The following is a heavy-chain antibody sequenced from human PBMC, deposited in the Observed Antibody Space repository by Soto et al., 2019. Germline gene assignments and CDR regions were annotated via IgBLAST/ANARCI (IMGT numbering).Heavy chain of an antibody. J-gene: IGHJ4*02. V-gene: IGHV1-8*01. D-gene: IGHD3-3*01. CDR2: MNPNSGNT. Sequence: GASVKVSCKASGYTFTSYDINWVRQATGQGLEWMGWMNPNSGNTGYAQKFQGRVTMTRNTSISTAYMELSSLRSEDTAVYYWASVNYDFWSGYYTENNGLDYWGQGTLVTVSS. CDR1: GYTFTSYD. CDR3: ASVNYDFWSGYYTENNGLDY.